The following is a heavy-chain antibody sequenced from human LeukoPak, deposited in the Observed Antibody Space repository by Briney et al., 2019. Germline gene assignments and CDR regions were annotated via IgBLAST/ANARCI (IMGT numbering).Heavy chain of an antibody. CDR3: ARDVVRGPDDGYFQH. CDR1: GFTFSSCG. CDR2: ISYDGSDK. D-gene: IGHD3-10*02. J-gene: IGHJ1*01. Sequence: PGGSLRLSCAASGFTFSSCGMHWVRQAPGKGLEWVAVISYDGSDKKYADSVKGRFTISRDNSKNTLYVQMNSLRAEDTALYYCARDVVRGPDDGYFQHWGQGTLVTVSS. V-gene: IGHV3-30*19.